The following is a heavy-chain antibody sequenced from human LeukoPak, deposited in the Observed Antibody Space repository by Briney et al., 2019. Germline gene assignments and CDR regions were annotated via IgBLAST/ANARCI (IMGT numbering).Heavy chain of an antibody. D-gene: IGHD4-17*01. CDR1: GGSINSGGYY. J-gene: IGHJ4*02. CDR2: IYYSGST. Sequence: SQTLSLTCTVSGGSINSGGYYWSWIRQHPGKGLEWIGYIYYSGSTNYNPSLKSRVTISVDTSKNQFSLRLSSVTAADTAVYNCARDSGDFFDYWGQGTLVTVSS. V-gene: IGHV4-61*08. CDR3: ARDSGDFFDY.